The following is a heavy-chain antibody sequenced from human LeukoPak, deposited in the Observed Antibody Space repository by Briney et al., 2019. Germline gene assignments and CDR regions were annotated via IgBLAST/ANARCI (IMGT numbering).Heavy chain of an antibody. Sequence: GGSLRLSCAASGFTFDDYAMHWVRQAPGKGLEWVSGISWNSGSIGYADSVKGRFTISRDNAKNSLYLQMNSLRAEDTALYYCAKAIKLLDYYYYGMDVWGPRTTVTVSS. CDR1: GFTFDDYA. CDR3: AKAIKLLDYYYYGMDV. CDR2: ISWNSGSI. D-gene: IGHD4-23*01. V-gene: IGHV3-9*01. J-gene: IGHJ6*02.